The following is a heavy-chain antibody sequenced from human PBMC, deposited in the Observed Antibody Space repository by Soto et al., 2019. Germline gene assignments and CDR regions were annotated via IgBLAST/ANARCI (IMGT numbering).Heavy chain of an antibody. J-gene: IGHJ4*02. Sequence: QLQLQESGSGLVKPSQTLSLTCAVSGGSISSGGYSWSWIRQPPGKGLEWIGYIYHSGSTYYNPSLKSRVTISVDRSKNQFSLKLSSVTAADTAVYYCARAGYYGLGSYSHWGQGTLVTVSS. CDR2: IYHSGST. CDR3: ARAGYYGLGSYSH. CDR1: GGSISSGGYS. D-gene: IGHD3-10*01. V-gene: IGHV4-30-2*01.